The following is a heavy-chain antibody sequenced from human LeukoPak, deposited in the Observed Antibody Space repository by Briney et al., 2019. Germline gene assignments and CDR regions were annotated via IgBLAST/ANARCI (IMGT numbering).Heavy chain of an antibody. CDR3: ARDYSNNWRGWFDP. V-gene: IGHV3-74*01. CDR1: GFTFSNYW. D-gene: IGHD6-13*01. Sequence: GGSLRLSCAASGFTFSNYWMHWVRQVPGKGLVWVSRIQSDGSSTLYADTVKGRFTISRDNTKNTLYLQMDSLRAEDSAVYYCARDYSNNWRGWFDPWGQGTLVTVSS. J-gene: IGHJ5*02. CDR2: IQSDGSST.